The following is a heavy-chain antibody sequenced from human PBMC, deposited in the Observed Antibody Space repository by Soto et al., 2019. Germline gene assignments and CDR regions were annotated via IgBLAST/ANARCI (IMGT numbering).Heavy chain of an antibody. CDR1: GGSISSYY. V-gene: IGHV4-59*08. CDR3: ASLSNPYYDFWSGYYMVFDP. J-gene: IGHJ5*02. D-gene: IGHD3-3*01. CDR2: IYYSGST. Sequence: SETLSLTCTVSGGSISSYYWSWIRQPPGKGLEWIGYIYYSGSTNYNPSLKSRVTISVDTSKNQFSLKLSSVTAADTAVYYCASLSNPYYDFWSGYYMVFDPWGQGTLVTVS.